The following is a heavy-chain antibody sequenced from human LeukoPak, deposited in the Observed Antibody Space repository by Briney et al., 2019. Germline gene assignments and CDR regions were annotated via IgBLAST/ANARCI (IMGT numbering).Heavy chain of an antibody. Sequence: PGGSPRLSCAASGFSFSSYSMNWVRQAPGKGLEWVSYISSSSSTIYSADSVKGRFTISRDNAKNSLYLQMNSLRAEDTAEYYGARTSQGRFLEWFNWFDPWGQGTLVTVSS. CDR1: GFSFSSYS. CDR3: ARTSQGRFLEWFNWFDP. V-gene: IGHV3-48*01. D-gene: IGHD3-3*01. CDR2: ISSSSSTI. J-gene: IGHJ5*02.